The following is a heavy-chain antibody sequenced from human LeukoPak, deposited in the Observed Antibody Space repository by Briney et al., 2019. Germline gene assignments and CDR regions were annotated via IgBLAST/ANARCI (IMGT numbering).Heavy chain of an antibody. CDR3: ASHKYSSSPVGY. J-gene: IGHJ4*02. V-gene: IGHV4-59*01. Sequence: SETLSPTCTVSGGSISSYYWSWIRQPPGKGLEWIGYIYYSGSTNYNPSLKSRVTISVDTSKNQFSLKLSSVTAADTAVYYCASHKYSSSPVGYWGQGTLVTVSS. CDR2: IYYSGST. CDR1: GGSISSYY. D-gene: IGHD6-6*01.